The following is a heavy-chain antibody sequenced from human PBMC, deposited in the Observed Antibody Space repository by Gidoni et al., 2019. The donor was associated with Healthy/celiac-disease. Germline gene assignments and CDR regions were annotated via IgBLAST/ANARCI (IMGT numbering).Heavy chain of an antibody. D-gene: IGHD6-19*01. Sequence: QVQLVQSGAEVKKPGASVKVSCKASGYTFTSYGLSWVRQAPGQGLEWMGWISAYNGNTNYAQKLQGRVTMTKETYTSTGYMELRSLRSDDTAVYYCAREGAVAGPFYYYYGMDVWGQGTTVTVSS. CDR3: AREGAVAGPFYYYYGMDV. J-gene: IGHJ6*02. CDR2: ISAYNGNT. V-gene: IGHV1-18*04. CDR1: GYTFTSYG.